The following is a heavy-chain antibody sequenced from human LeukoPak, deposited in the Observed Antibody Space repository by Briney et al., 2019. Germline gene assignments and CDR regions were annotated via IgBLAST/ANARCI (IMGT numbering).Heavy chain of an antibody. J-gene: IGHJ5*02. CDR1: GGSFSGYY. Sequence: SETLSLTCAVYGGSFSGYYWSWIRQPPGKGLEWIGEINHSGSTNYNPSLKSRVTISVDTSENQFSLKLSSVTAADTAVYYCARGRLLWFGELLYGRTFWFDPWGQGTLVTVSS. CDR2: INHSGST. V-gene: IGHV4-34*01. D-gene: IGHD3-10*01. CDR3: ARGRLLWFGELLYGRTFWFDP.